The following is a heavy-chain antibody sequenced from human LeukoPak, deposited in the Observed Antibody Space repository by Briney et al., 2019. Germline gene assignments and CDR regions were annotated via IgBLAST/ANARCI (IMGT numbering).Heavy chain of an antibody. CDR3: VRGGVDY. CDR2: IKQDGGEK. Sequence: PGGSLRPSCAPSGFTFSSYWMSSVRQAPRKGLECVANIKQDGGEKYYVDSVRGRFTISRDNAKNSLYLQMNSLRAEDTAVYYCVRGGVDYWGQGTLVTVSS. CDR1: GFTFSSYW. J-gene: IGHJ4*02. V-gene: IGHV3-7*01.